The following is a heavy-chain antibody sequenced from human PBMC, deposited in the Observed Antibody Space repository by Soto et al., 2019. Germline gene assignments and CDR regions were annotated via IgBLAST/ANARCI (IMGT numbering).Heavy chain of an antibody. J-gene: IGHJ6*02. CDR3: ARELGNDYGGMDV. D-gene: IGHD7-27*01. Sequence: QVQLVQSGAEVKKPGSSVKVSCKASGGTFSSYAISWVRQAPGQGLEWMGGIIPIFGTANYAQKFQGRVTITADESTRPSSVAPGSMGSDYTAVHYRARELGNDYGGMDVWGQGTPVTVSS. CDR1: GGTFSSYA. V-gene: IGHV1-69*01. CDR2: IIPIFGTA.